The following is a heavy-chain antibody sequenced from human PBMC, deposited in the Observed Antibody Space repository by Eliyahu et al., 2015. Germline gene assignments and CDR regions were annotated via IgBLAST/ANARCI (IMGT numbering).Heavy chain of an antibody. CDR1: GFXFXSYA. J-gene: IGHJ4*02. CDR2: ISGSGGST. CDR3: AKDLYGNGFWSGTDIALDY. Sequence: EVQLVESGGGLVQPGGSLRLSCAASGFXFXSYAXSWVRQAPGKGLEWVSAISGSGGSTYYADSVKGRFTISRDNSKNTLYLQMNSLRAEDTAVYYCAKDLYGNGFWSGTDIALDYWGQGTLVTVSS. D-gene: IGHD3-3*01. V-gene: IGHV3-23*04.